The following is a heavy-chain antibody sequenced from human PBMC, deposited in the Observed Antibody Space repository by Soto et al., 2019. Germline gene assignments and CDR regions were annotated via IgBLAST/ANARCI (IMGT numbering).Heavy chain of an antibody. Sequence: PSETQSHTCTVSDGTISGYYWRWIRQPPGKGLEWIGYIYYSGSTNYNPSLKSRVTISVDTSKNQFSLKLSSVTAADTAVYYCARGGNNIFDPWGQGTLVTGSS. D-gene: IGHD2-15*01. V-gene: IGHV4-59*08. CDR2: IYYSGST. J-gene: IGHJ5*02. CDR1: DGTISGYY. CDR3: ARGGNNIFDP.